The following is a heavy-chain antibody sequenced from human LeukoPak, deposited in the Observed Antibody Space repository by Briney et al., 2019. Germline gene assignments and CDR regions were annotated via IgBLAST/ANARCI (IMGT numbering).Heavy chain of an antibody. V-gene: IGHV1-8*01. CDR3: ARDYLGGNPDAFDI. CDR1: GYTFTNYD. J-gene: IGHJ3*02. Sequence: ASVTVSFKASGYTFTNYDINWVRQAAGQGLEWMGWMNPNSGNTGYAQKFQGRVTMTRNTSIRTAYMELSSLRSEDTAVYYCARDYLGGNPDAFDIWGQGTMVTVSS. CDR2: MNPNSGNT. D-gene: IGHD4-23*01.